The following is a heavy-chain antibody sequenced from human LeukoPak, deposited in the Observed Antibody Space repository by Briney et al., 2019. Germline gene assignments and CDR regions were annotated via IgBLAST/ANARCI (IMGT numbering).Heavy chain of an antibody. J-gene: IGHJ3*02. CDR3: ARSITMFGVVWDAFDI. V-gene: IGHV4-38-2*01. Sequence: SETLSLTCAVSGYAIRSGYYWGWLRQPPGKGLAWIGNIYHSGSTYYNPSLKSRVTISVDTSKNQYSLKLSSVTAADTAVYYCARSITMFGVVWDAFDIWGQGTMVTVSS. CDR1: GYAIRSGYY. CDR2: IYHSGST. D-gene: IGHD3-3*01.